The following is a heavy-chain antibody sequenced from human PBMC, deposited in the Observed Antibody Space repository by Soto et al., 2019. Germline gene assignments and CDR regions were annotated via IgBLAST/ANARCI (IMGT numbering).Heavy chain of an antibody. CDR1: GGSISSSNYF. CDR3: ARRTKYYGSGVDLGS. CDR2: IYYSGST. J-gene: IGHJ5*02. D-gene: IGHD3-10*01. V-gene: IGHV4-39*01. Sequence: SETLSLTCTVSGGSISSSNYFWGWIRQPPGKGLEWIGTIYYSGSTYYNPSLKSRVTISVDTSKNQFSLKLSSVTAADTAVYYCARRTKYYGSGVDLGSWGKGTLVTVSS.